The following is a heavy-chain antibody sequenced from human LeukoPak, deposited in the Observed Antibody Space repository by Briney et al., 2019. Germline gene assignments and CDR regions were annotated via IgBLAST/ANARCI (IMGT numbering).Heavy chain of an antibody. CDR2: IIPIFGTA. V-gene: IGHV1-69*13. CDR3: ARAPEGGYCSSTSCYGPYNWFDP. CDR1: GYTFTSYG. Sequence: SVKVSCKASGYTFTSYGISWVRQAPGQGLEWMGGIIPIFGTANYAQKFQGRVTITADESTSTAYMELSSLRSEDTAVYYCARAPEGGYCSSTSCYGPYNWFDPWGQGTLVTVSS. J-gene: IGHJ5*02. D-gene: IGHD2-2*01.